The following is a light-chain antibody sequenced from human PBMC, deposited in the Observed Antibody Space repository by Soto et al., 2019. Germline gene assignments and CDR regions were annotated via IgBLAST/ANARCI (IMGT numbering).Light chain of an antibody. Sequence: EIGLTQSPGTLSLYPGERATLSCRASQSVSSSYLAWYQQKPGQAPRLLIYGASSRATGIPDRFSGSGSGTDFTLTISRLEPEDFAVYYCQQYGSSLWTFGQGTNVDIK. CDR2: GAS. CDR1: QSVSSSY. CDR3: QQYGSSLWT. J-gene: IGKJ1*01. V-gene: IGKV3-20*01.